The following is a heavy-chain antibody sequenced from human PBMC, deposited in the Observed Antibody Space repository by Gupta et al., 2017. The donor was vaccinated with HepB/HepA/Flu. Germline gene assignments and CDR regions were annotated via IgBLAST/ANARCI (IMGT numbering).Heavy chain of an antibody. D-gene: IGHD3-3*02. Sequence: EVQLVESGGGLVKPGGSLTLSCVASGFTFSDAWMSWVRQTPGKGLEWVGRIKTKTDGGTADYAAPVKGRFTISRDDSKNTLYLQMNSLITEDTAMYYCLSFLSPRGQGTLVIVSS. V-gene: IGHV3-15*01. CDR3: LSFLSP. J-gene: IGHJ5*02. CDR2: IKTKTDGGTA. CDR1: GFTFSDAW.